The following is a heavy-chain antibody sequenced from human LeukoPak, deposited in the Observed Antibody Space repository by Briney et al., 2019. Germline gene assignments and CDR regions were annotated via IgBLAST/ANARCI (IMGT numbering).Heavy chain of an antibody. D-gene: IGHD3-3*01. J-gene: IGHJ4*02. Sequence: SETLSLTCTVSGGSISSSSYYWGWIRQPPGEGLEWIGSIYYSGSTYYNPSLKSRVTISVDTSKNQFSLKLSSVTAADTAVYYCASTRDYDFWSGYSDYWGQGTLVTVSS. V-gene: IGHV4-39*01. CDR3: ASTRDYDFWSGYSDY. CDR2: IYYSGST. CDR1: GGSISSSSYY.